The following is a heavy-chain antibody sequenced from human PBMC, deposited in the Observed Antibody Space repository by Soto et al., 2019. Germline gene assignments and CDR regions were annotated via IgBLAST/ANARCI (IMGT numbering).Heavy chain of an antibody. CDR1: TDSSSFTNSY. Sequence: LSLTCTVSTDSSSFTNSYWGWIRQPPGKGLQWIGSSSYNGGTFYNPSLKGRVVISFDTSKKQSSLQVTSVTAADTAVYFCARHRIEVVWRGFDFWGQGSPVTVS. D-gene: IGHD3-10*01. CDR3: ARHRIEVVWRGFDF. CDR2: SSYNGGT. V-gene: IGHV4-39*01. J-gene: IGHJ4*02.